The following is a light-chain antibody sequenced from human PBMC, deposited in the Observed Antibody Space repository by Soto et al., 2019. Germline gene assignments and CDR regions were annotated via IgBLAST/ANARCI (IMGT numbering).Light chain of an antibody. CDR2: AAS. CDR3: QHLISYPLN. Sequence: DIQLTQSPSFLSASVGDRVTITCRASQAISSYLAWYQQKPGKAPKVLISAASTLQSGVPSRFSGSGSATEFTLTISSLQPEDCATYYCQHLISYPLNFGGGTKVEIK. J-gene: IGKJ4*01. CDR1: QAISSY. V-gene: IGKV1-9*01.